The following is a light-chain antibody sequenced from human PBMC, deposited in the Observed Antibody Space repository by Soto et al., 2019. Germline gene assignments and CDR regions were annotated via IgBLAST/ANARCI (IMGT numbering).Light chain of an antibody. CDR1: SSDVGGYNY. V-gene: IGLV2-11*01. CDR2: DVS. Sequence: QSVLTQPRSVSGSPGQSVTISCTGTSSDVGGYNYVSWYQQHPGKAPKLMIYDVSKRPSGVPDRFSGSKSGNTASLTISGLQAQDEADYYCCSYAGSYTSYVFGTGTKVTLL. J-gene: IGLJ1*01. CDR3: CSYAGSYTSYV.